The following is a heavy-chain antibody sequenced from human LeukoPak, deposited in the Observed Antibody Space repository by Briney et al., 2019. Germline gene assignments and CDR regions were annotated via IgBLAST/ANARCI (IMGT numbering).Heavy chain of an antibody. CDR2: ISSSSSYI. Sequence: GGSLRLSCAASGFTFSSYSMNWVRQAPGKGLEWVSSISSSSSYIYYADSVKGRFTISRDNAENSLYLQMNSLRAEDTAVYYCARDLGVTVDYWGQGTLVTVSS. CDR3: ARDLGVTVDY. J-gene: IGHJ4*02. D-gene: IGHD2-21*02. CDR1: GFTFSSYS. V-gene: IGHV3-21*01.